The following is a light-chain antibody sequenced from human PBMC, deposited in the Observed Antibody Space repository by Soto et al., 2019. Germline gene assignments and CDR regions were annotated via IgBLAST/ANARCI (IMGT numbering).Light chain of an antibody. Sequence: DLQMTQSPSTLSASVGDRVTITCRASQNINIWLAWYQQKPGTAPKLLIYKESTLESGVPSRFSGNGSGTDFTLTISSLQPDDSATYYCQQYNGLPTWTFGQGTKVEMK. CDR3: QQYNGLPTWT. J-gene: IGKJ1*01. CDR1: QNINIW. CDR2: KES. V-gene: IGKV1-5*03.